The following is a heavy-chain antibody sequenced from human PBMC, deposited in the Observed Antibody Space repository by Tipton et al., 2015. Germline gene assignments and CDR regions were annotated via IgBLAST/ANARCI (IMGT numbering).Heavy chain of an antibody. V-gene: IGHV4-31*02. CDR3: ARDAYNSNFFDY. D-gene: IGHD5-24*01. CDR2: IHYGGST. CDR1: GDSIRSDGYY. Sequence: TLSLTCTVSGDSIRSDGYYWSWIRQHPGKDLEWIGYIHYGGSTYYNPSLRGRATISVDTFENQFSLKLTSLTAADTAVYYCARDAYNSNFFDYWDQGTLVTVSS. J-gene: IGHJ4*02.